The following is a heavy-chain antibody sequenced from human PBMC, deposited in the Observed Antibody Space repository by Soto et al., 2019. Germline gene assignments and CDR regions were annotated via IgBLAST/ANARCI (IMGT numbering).Heavy chain of an antibody. Sequence: SQTLSLTCAISGYSVSSNSAAWNWIRQSPSRGLEWLGRTYYRSRWYNDYAVSVKSRITVNPDTSKNQFSLHLNSVTTEDTAVYYCAGTTSLQWYYMDVWDKGTTVTVSS. J-gene: IGHJ6*03. D-gene: IGHD1-7*01. V-gene: IGHV6-1*01. CDR3: AGTTSLQWYYMDV. CDR1: GYSVSSNSAA. CDR2: TYYRSRWYN.